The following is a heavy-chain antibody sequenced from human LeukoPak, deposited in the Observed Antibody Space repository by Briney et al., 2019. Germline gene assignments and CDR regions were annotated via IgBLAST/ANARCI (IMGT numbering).Heavy chain of an antibody. D-gene: IGHD2-2*01. J-gene: IGHJ4*02. V-gene: IGHV3-49*03. Sequence: GGSLRLSCTASGFTFGDYAMSWFRQAPRKGLEWVGFIRSKAYGGTTEYAASVKGRFTISRDDSKSIAYLQMNSLKTEDTAVYYCTRGPGGPVVPAAMGYWGQGTLVTVSS. CDR1: GFTFGDYA. CDR2: IRSKAYGGTT. CDR3: TRGPGGPVVPAAMGY.